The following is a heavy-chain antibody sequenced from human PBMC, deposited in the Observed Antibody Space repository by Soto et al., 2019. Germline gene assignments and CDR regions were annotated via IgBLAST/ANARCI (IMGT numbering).Heavy chain of an antibody. CDR2: MSPKTGNT. CDR3: ARGPPDWGFDL. V-gene: IGHV1-8*01. D-gene: IGHD7-27*01. J-gene: IGHJ4*02. CDR1: GYTFTSYD. Sequence: QVQLVQSGAEVKKPGASVKVSCKASGYTFTSYDINWVRQATGQGLEWIGWMSPKTGNTGYAQNVQGRVTMTRNPSISTAYMELSSLTSEDTAVYYCARGPPDWGFDLWGQRTLVPVSS.